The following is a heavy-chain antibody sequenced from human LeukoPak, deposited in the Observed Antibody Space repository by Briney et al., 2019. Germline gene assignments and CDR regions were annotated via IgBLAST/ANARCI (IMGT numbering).Heavy chain of an antibody. J-gene: IGHJ5*02. D-gene: IGHD3-22*01. CDR1: GYTFTSYD. Sequence: GASVKVSCKASGYTFTSYDINWVRQATGQGLEWMGWMNPNSGNTGYAQKFQGRVTMTRNTSISTAYMELNSLRSEDTAVYYCARGGVGSYDSSGYYYAWGQGTLVTVSS. CDR2: MNPNSGNT. CDR3: ARGGVGSYDSSGYYYA. V-gene: IGHV1-8*01.